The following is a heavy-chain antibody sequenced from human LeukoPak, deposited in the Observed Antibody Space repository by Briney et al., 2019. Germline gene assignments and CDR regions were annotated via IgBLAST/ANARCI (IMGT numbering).Heavy chain of an antibody. J-gene: IGHJ3*02. CDR1: GFTFSSYA. D-gene: IGHD3-22*01. V-gene: IGHV3-23*01. CDR2: ISGSGGST. CDR3: AREWYYYDSSATEGAFDI. Sequence: GGSLRLSCAASGFTFSSYAMSWVRQAPGKGLEWVSAISGSGGSTYYADSVKGRFTISRDNSKNTLYLQMNSLRAEDTAVYYCAREWYYYDSSATEGAFDIWGQGTMVTVSS.